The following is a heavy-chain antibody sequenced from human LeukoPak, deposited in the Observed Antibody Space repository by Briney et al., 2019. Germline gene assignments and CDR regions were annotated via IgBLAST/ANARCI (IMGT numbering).Heavy chain of an antibody. J-gene: IGHJ4*02. CDR1: GGTFSSYA. CDR2: IIPIFGTA. D-gene: IGHD3-22*01. Sequence: SVKVSCKASGGTFSSYAISWVRQAPGQGLEWMGGIIPIFGTANYAQKFQGRVTITADESTSTAYMELSSLRSEDTAVYYCARLPPYYYDSSGYYYADYWGQGTLVTVSS. CDR3: ARLPPYYYDSSGYYYADY. V-gene: IGHV1-69*01.